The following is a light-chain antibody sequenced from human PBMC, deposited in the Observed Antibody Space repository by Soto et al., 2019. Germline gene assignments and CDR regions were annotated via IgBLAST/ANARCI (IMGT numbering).Light chain of an antibody. V-gene: IGKV3-11*01. J-gene: IGKJ3*01. CDR2: DAS. CDR3: QQRANWPRFT. Sequence: EIVLTQTPATLSLSPGERATLSCRASQSVGIYLTWYQQKPGQAPRLLIYDASNRATGIPARFSGSGSGTDFTLTIISLEPEDFAVYYCQQRANWPRFTFGPGTKVDVK. CDR1: QSVGIY.